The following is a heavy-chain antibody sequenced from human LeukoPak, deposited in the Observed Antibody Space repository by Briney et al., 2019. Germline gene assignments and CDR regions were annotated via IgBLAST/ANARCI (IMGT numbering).Heavy chain of an antibody. CDR2: IYTSGSA. CDR1: GGSISSYY. CDR3: ARAVVRGVISLDY. J-gene: IGHJ4*02. D-gene: IGHD3-10*01. Sequence: SETLSLTCTVSGGSISSYYWSWIRQTAGKGLEWIGRIYTSGSASYNPSLKSRVTMSVDTSKNQFSLKLSSVTAADTAVYYCARAVVRGVISLDYWGQGTLVTVSS. V-gene: IGHV4-4*07.